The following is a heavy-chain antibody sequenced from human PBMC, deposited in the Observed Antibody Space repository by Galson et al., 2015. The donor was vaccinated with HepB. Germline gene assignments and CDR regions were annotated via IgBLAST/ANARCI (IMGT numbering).Heavy chain of an antibody. CDR2: LSGRGRST. CDR1: GFTFSSYA. J-gene: IGHJ4*02. CDR3: AKGSANHITMIWGSWFDY. V-gene: IGHV3-23*01. Sequence: SLRLSCAASGFTFSSYAMSWIRQAPGKGLEWVSGLSGRGRSTYYADSVKGRFTISRDNSKKIVYLQMNSLRAEDTAVYYCAKGSANHITMIWGSWFDYWGQGTLVTVSS. D-gene: IGHD3-10*01.